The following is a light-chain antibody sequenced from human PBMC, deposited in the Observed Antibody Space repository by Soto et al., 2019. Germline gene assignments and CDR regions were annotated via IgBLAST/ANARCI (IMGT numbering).Light chain of an antibody. CDR3: SSYTSSNTRFV. V-gene: IGLV2-14*01. CDR1: STDIGDYNY. J-gene: IGLJ1*01. CDR2: EVS. Sequence: QSALTQPASVSGSPGQSITISCTGTSTDIGDYNYVSWFQQHPGKAPKLMIYEVSYRPSGVSHRFSGSKSGNTASLTISGLQAEDEADYYCSSYTSSNTRFVFGTGTKV.